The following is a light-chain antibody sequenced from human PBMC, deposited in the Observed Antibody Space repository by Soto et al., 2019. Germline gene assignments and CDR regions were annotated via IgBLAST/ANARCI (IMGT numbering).Light chain of an antibody. CDR2: KTS. CDR3: QEYNTNSRT. Sequence: IQMTQSPSTLSASVGDTVTITCRASESIYSWLAWYTQIPGKAPQLLIYKTSTLQTGVPSRFSGSGSRADYSLTISNLQPDDFATYYCQEYNTNSRTFGRGTRIETK. V-gene: IGKV1-5*03. J-gene: IGKJ4*02. CDR1: ESIYSW.